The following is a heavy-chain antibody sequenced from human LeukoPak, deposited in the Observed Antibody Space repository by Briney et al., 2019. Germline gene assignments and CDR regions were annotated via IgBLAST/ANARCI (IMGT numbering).Heavy chain of an antibody. CDR1: GYTFTSYD. J-gene: IGHJ1*01. CDR2: MNPNSGNT. Sequence: GASVKVSCKASGYTFTSYDINWVRQATGQGLEWMGWMNPNSGNTGYAQKFQGRVTMTRNTSISTAYMELSSLRAEDTAVYYCARETAMVPWEYFQHWGQGTLVTVSS. CDR3: ARETAMVPWEYFQH. D-gene: IGHD5-18*01. V-gene: IGHV1-8*01.